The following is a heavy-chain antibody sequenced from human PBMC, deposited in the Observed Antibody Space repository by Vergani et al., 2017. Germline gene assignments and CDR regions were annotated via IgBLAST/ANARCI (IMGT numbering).Heavy chain of an antibody. CDR3: ASAVRFDY. J-gene: IGHJ4*02. Sequence: VQLVESGGGLVKPGGSLRLSCAASGFTFSSYAMSWFRQAPGKGLEWVSYISSSGNTMFYADSVMGRFTISRDNAKYSLYLQMNSLRAEDTDVYYCASAVRFDYWGQGTLVTVSS. CDR1: GFTFSSYA. D-gene: IGHD2-2*01. CDR2: ISSSGNTM. V-gene: IGHV3-11*01.